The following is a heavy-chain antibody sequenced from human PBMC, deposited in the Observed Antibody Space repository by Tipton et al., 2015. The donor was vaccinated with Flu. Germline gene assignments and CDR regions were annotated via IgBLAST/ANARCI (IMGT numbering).Heavy chain of an antibody. J-gene: IGHJ4*02. CDR1: GFTLSSYW. CDR2: IKQDGSEK. V-gene: IGHV3-7*01. D-gene: IGHD3-9*01. CDR3: ARVGARYFDYFSFDY. Sequence: VQLVQSGGGLVQPGGSLRLSCVASGFTLSSYWMSWVRQAPGKGLEWVANIKQDGSEKYSVDSVKGRFIISRDNAKNSLYLQMNSLRSEDTAVYYCARVGARYFDYFSFDYWGQGTLVTVSS.